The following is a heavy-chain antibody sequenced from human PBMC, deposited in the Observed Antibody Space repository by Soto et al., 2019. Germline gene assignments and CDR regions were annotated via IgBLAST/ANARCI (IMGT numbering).Heavy chain of an antibody. Sequence: QVQLQESGPGLVKPSQTLSLTCTVSGGSISNGDYYWSWIRQPPGKGLEWIGHIYNSGSTYNNPSLQSRVSLSLGTSKNQFSLNLSSVTAADTAVYYCARGPSGDKVDYWGQGTLVTVSS. J-gene: IGHJ4*02. V-gene: IGHV4-30-4*01. CDR2: IYNSGST. CDR1: GGSISNGDYY. D-gene: IGHD7-27*01. CDR3: ARGPSGDKVDY.